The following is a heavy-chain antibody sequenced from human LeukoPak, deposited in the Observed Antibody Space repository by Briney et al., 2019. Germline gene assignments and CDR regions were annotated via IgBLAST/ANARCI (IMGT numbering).Heavy chain of an antibody. Sequence: WETLSLTCNVSSGSISSHYWSWIRQPPGKGLEWIGCIYNSGSTNHNPSLKSRVTISVDTSKNQLSLKLSPVTAADTAVYYCARETGYSSGWQGFSDYWGQGTLVTVSS. J-gene: IGHJ4*02. CDR2: IYNSGST. D-gene: IGHD6-19*01. CDR3: ARETGYSSGWQGFSDY. V-gene: IGHV4-59*11. CDR1: SGSISSHY.